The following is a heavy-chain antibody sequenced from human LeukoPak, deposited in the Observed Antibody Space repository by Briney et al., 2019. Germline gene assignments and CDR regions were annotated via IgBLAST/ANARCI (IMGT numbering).Heavy chain of an antibody. D-gene: IGHD3-10*01. J-gene: IGHJ4*02. CDR3: ARGLWLDY. Sequence: PSETLSLTCAVYGGSFSGYFWTWIRQPPGKGLEWIGEINHSGSTNYNPSLKSRVTISVDTSKNQFSLKLSSVTAADMAVYYCARGLWLDYWGQGTLVTVSS. CDR1: GGSFSGYF. CDR2: INHSGST. V-gene: IGHV4-34*01.